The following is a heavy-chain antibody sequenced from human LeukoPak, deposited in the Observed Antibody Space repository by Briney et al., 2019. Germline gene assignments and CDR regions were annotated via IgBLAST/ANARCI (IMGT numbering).Heavy chain of an antibody. CDR2: IYYSGST. V-gene: IGHV4-59*01. CDR3: ARTLMSFDI. CDR1: GGSISSYY. D-gene: IGHD3-16*01. Sequence: SETLSLTCTVSGGSISSYYWSWIRQPPGKGLEWIGYIYYSGSTNYNPSLKSRVTISVDTSKNQFSPKLSSVTAADTAVYYCARTLMSFDIWGQGTMVTVSS. J-gene: IGHJ3*02.